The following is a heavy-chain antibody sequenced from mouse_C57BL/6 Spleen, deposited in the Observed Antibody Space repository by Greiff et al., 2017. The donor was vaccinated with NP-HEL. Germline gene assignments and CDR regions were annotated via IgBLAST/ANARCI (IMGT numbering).Heavy chain of an antibody. CDR3: AREWPDYAWFAY. Sequence: EVQLVESGPGLVKPSQSLSLTCSVTGYSITSGYYWNWIRQFPGNKLEWMGYISYDGSNNYNPSLKNRISITRDTSKNQFFLKLNSVTTEDTATYYCAREWPDYAWFAYWGQGTLVTVSA. CDR2: ISYDGSN. D-gene: IGHD2-4*01. J-gene: IGHJ3*01. CDR1: GYSITSGYY. V-gene: IGHV3-6*01.